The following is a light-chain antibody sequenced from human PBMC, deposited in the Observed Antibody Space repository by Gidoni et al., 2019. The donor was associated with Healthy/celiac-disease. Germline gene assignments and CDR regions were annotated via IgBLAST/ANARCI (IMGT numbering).Light chain of an antibody. CDR2: DAS. CDR3: QKYDNLTPLT. V-gene: IGKV1-33*01. J-gene: IGKJ4*01. Sequence: DIQMTQSPSSLSASVGYRVTITCQASQDISNYLNWYQQKPGKAPKLLIYDASNLETGVPSRFSGSGSGTDFTFTISSLQLEDIATYYCQKYDNLTPLTFXGXTKVEIK. CDR1: QDISNY.